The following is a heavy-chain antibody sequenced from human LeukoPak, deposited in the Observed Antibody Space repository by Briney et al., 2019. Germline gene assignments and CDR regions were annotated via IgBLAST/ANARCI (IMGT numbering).Heavy chain of an antibody. CDR2: ISWNSGSI. J-gene: IGHJ4*02. CDR1: GFTFDDYA. Sequence: GRSLRLSCAASGFTFDDYAMHWVRQAPGKGLEWVSGISWNSGSIGYADSVKGRFTISRDNAKNSLYLQMNSLRAEDTALYYCAKDISPGEVVRVPAAKDYWGQGTLVTVSS. CDR3: AKDISPGEVVRVPAAKDY. V-gene: IGHV3-9*01. D-gene: IGHD2-2*01.